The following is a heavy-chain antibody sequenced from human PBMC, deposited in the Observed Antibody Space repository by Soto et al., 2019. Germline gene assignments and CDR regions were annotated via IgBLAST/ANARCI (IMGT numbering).Heavy chain of an antibody. CDR3: ASSPVDIVATIANWFDP. Sequence: QVQLVQSGAEVKKPGASVKVSCKASGYTFTSYAMHWVRQAPGQRLEWMGWINAGNGNTKYSQKFQGRVTITRDTSASTDYMELSSLRSEDTAVYYCASSPVDIVATIANWFDPWGQGTLVNVSS. J-gene: IGHJ5*02. CDR2: INAGNGNT. V-gene: IGHV1-3*01. D-gene: IGHD5-12*01. CDR1: GYTFTSYA.